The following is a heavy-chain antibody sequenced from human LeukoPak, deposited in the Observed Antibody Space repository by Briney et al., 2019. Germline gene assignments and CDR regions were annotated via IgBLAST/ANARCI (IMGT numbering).Heavy chain of an antibody. CDR2: INPSGGST. CDR1: GYTFTSYY. CDR3: ARAVYGDKGGGAFDI. D-gene: IGHD4-23*01. J-gene: IGHJ3*02. Sequence: ASVKVSCKASGYTFTSYYMHWVRQAPGQGLEWMGIINPSGGSTSYAQKFQGRVTMTRDTSTSTVYMELSSLRSEDTAVYYCARAVYGDKGGGAFDIWGQGTMVTASS. V-gene: IGHV1-46*01.